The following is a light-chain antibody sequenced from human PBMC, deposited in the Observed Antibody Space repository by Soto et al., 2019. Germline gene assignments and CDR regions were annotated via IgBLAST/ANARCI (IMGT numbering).Light chain of an antibody. V-gene: IGKV3-11*01. CDR3: QQRSNWPST. J-gene: IGKJ4*01. CDR2: DAS. Sequence: EIVLTQSPATLSLSPGERATLSCRASQSVSSYLAWYQQKPGQAPRLLIYDASNRATGIPARFSGSGSGTDFTLTINSLEHEDFEVYYCQQRSNWPSTFGGGTKVEIK. CDR1: QSVSSY.